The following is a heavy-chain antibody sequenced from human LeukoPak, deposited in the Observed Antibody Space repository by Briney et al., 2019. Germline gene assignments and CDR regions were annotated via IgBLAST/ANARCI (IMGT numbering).Heavy chain of an antibody. V-gene: IGHV3-7*01. Sequence: GGSLRLSCAASGFTFSSYGMNWVRQAPGKGLEWVADIKYDGSAKQYVDSVKGRFTISRDNAKNLLYLQMNSLRVEDTAVYYCAGESWGPGVGERLASGFDIWGQGTMVTVSS. CDR3: AGESWGPGVGERLASGFDI. CDR1: GFTFSSYG. D-gene: IGHD1-26*01. J-gene: IGHJ3*02. CDR2: IKYDGSAK.